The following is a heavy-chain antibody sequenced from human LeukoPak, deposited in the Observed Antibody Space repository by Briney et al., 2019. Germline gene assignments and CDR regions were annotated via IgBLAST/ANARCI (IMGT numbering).Heavy chain of an antibody. V-gene: IGHV3-7*05. Sequence: GGSLRLSCAASGFTFSSYWMNWVRQAPGKGLEWVANIKQDGSEKYYVDSVKGRFTISRDNAKNSLYLQMNSLRAEDTAVYYWAREGGDRYDFWSGYPTYNWFDPWGQGTLVTVSS. CDR1: GFTFSSYW. J-gene: IGHJ5*02. CDR2: IKQDGSEK. CDR3: AREGGDRYDFWSGYPTYNWFDP. D-gene: IGHD3-3*01.